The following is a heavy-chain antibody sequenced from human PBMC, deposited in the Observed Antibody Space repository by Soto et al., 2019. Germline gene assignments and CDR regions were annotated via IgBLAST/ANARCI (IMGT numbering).Heavy chain of an antibody. CDR2: ISGSGGST. J-gene: IGHJ6*02. D-gene: IGHD6-13*01. V-gene: IGHV3-23*01. CDR1: GFTFSSYA. CDR3: AKRGQQLVRYTLINYGMDV. Sequence: GGSLRLSCAASGFTFSSYAMSWVRQAPGKGLEWVSAISGSGGSTYYADSVKGRFTISRDNSKNTLYLQMNSLRAEDTAVYYCAKRGQQLVRYTLINYGMDVWGQGTTVTVSS.